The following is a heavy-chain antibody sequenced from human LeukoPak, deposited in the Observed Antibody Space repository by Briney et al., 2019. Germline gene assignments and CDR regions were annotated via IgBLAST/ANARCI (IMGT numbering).Heavy chain of an antibody. CDR3: ARHSGLKITMIVVVITTDGYFDY. J-gene: IGHJ4*02. Sequence: PSETLSLTCTVSGGSISSGDYYWNWIRQPPGKGLEWIGSIYYSGSTYYNPSLKSRVTISVDTSKNQFSLKLSSVTAADTAVYYCARHSGLKITMIVVVITTDGYFDYWGQGTLVTVSS. CDR1: GGSISSGDYY. D-gene: IGHD3-22*01. CDR2: IYYSGST. V-gene: IGHV4-39*01.